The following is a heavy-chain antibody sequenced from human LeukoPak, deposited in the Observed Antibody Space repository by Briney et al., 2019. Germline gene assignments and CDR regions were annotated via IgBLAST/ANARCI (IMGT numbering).Heavy chain of an antibody. CDR3: ASSYSSPDY. D-gene: IGHD6-19*01. CDR2: INHSGST. V-gene: IGHV4-34*01. CDR1: GGSFSGYH. J-gene: IGHJ4*02. Sequence: SETLSLTCAVYGGSFSGYHWSWIRQPPGKGLEWIGEINHSGSTNYNPSLKSRVTISVDTSKNQFSLKLSSVTAADTAVYYCASSYSSPDYWGQGTLVTVSS.